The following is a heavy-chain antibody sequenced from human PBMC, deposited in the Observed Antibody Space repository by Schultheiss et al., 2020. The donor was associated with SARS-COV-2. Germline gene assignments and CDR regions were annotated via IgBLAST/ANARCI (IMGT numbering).Heavy chain of an antibody. CDR3: ASFVSYYYYMDV. D-gene: IGHD3-3*01. V-gene: IGHV4-39*01. J-gene: IGHJ6*03. Sequence: SQTLSLTCTVSGDSISSSDYYWGWIRQPPGKGLEWIGSVYYTGNTFYNPSLNSRVTISLDTSKSQFSLKLGSVTASDTAVYYCASFVSYYYYMDVWGKGTTVTVSS. CDR2: VYYTGNT. CDR1: GDSISSSDYY.